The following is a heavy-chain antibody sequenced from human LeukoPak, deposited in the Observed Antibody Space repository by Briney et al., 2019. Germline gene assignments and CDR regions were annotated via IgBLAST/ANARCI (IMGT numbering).Heavy chain of an antibody. D-gene: IGHD3-16*01. V-gene: IGHV3-30*18. Sequence: PGGSLRLSCAASGFTFSSYGMHWVRQAPGKGLEWVAVISYDGSNTYYADSVKGRLTISRDNTKNTLYLQMNSLRAEDTAVYYCAKPTLGEDACDIWGQGTTVTVAS. CDR1: GFTFSSYG. CDR3: AKPTLGEDACDI. CDR2: ISYDGSNT. J-gene: IGHJ3*02.